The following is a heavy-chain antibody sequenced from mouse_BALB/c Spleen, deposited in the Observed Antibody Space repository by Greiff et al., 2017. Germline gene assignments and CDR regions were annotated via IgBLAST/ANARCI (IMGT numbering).Heavy chain of an antibody. V-gene: IGHV5-6*03. J-gene: IGHJ2*01. Sequence: DVKLVESGGGLVKPGGSLKLSCAASGFTFSSYAMSWVRQTPEKRLEWVASISSGGSYTYYPDSVKGRFTISRDNAKNTLYLQMSSLKSEDTAMYYCARQAMVHSLFDYWGQGTTLTVSS. CDR2: ISSGGSYT. D-gene: IGHD1-1*02. CDR1: GFTFSSYA. CDR3: ARQAMVHSLFDY.